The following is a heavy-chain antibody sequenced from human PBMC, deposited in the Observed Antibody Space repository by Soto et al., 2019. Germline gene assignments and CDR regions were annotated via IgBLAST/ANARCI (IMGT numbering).Heavy chain of an antibody. CDR2: INHSGST. D-gene: IGHD6-13*01. CDR1: VVSFSGYY. V-gene: IGHV4-34*01. CDR3: ARTTLYSPTHWFEP. J-gene: IGHJ5*02. Sequence: PSETLSLTCAFYVVSFSGYYWSCIRQPPGKGLEWIGEINHSGSTNYNPSLKSRVTISVDTSKNQFSLKLSSVTAADTAVYYCARTTLYSPTHWFEPWGQRTLVNVSS.